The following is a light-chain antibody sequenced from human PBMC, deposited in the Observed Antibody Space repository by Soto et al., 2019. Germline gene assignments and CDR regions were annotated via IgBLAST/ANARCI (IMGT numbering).Light chain of an antibody. V-gene: IGKV3-20*01. CDR1: QSISSSY. CDR2: GAS. Sequence: EIVLTQSPGTLSLSPGERATLSCRASQSISSSYLAWYQQKPGQAPRLLVYGASSRATGIPDRFSGSGSGTEFTLTISRLEPEDFALYYCQQYSSTFWTFGQGTKVEIK. CDR3: QQYSSTFWT. J-gene: IGKJ1*01.